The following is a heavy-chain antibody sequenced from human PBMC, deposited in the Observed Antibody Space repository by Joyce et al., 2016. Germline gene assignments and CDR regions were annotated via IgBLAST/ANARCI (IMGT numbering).Heavy chain of an antibody. CDR2: ISYDGSNK. J-gene: IGHJ4*02. Sequence: QVQLVESGGGVVQPGRSLSLSCAASGFTFSNYGMQWVRQAPGKGLEWVAVISYDGSNKYYGDSVKGRFTISRDNSKNTLYLQMNSLRPEDTAVYYCARALGWDSNSCHDYWGQGTLVTVSS. CDR1: GFTFSNYG. D-gene: IGHD6-13*01. V-gene: IGHV3-30*03. CDR3: ARALGWDSNSCHDY.